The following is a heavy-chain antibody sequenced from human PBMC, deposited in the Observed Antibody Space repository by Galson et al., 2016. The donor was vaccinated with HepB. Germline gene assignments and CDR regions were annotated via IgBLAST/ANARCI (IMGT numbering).Heavy chain of an antibody. CDR3: ASFGDWDYYGLDV. Sequence: SLRLSCAASGFTFNSYSMNWVRQAPGKGLEWVAYIRSSSGNLYYAASVKGRFTISRDKSKNSVFLQMSSLRAEETALYYCASFGDWDYYGLDVWGKGTTVTVSS. CDR2: IRSSSGNL. D-gene: IGHD3-16*01. V-gene: IGHV3-48*01. J-gene: IGHJ6*04. CDR1: GFTFNSYS.